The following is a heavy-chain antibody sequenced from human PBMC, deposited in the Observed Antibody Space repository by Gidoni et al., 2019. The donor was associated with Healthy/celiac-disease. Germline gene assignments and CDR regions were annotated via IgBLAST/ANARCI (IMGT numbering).Heavy chain of an antibody. V-gene: IGHV1-18*01. CDR1: GYTFTSYG. CDR3: ARDLAPTRPTIQLWLGYYYYYGMDV. D-gene: IGHD5-18*01. CDR2: ISAYNGNT. Sequence: VQLVQSGAEVQKPGASVKVSCKASGYTFTSYGISWVRQAPGQGLEWMGWISAYNGNTNYAQKLQGRVTMTTDTSTSTAYMELRSLRSDDTAVYYCARDLAPTRPTIQLWLGYYYYYGMDVWGQGTTVTVSS. J-gene: IGHJ6*02.